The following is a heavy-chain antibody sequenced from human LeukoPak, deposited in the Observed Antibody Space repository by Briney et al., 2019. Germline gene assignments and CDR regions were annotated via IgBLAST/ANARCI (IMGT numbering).Heavy chain of an antibody. CDR3: ARAPAYYYDSSGSILDY. J-gene: IGHJ4*02. D-gene: IGHD3-22*01. V-gene: IGHV3-21*01. CDR2: ISSSSSYI. CDR1: GFTFSSYS. Sequence: PGGSLRLSCAASGFTFSSYSMNWVRQAPGKGLEWVSSISSSSSYIYYADSMKGRFTISRDNAKNSLYLQMNSLRAEDTAVYYCARAPAYYYDSSGSILDYWGQGTLVTVSS.